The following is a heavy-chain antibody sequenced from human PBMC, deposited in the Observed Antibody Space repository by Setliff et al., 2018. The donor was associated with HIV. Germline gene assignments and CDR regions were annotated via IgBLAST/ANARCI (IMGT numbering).Heavy chain of an antibody. J-gene: IGHJ4*02. CDR2: ISTYNGNT. Sequence: GASVKVSCKASGYTFSIYAISWVRQAPGQGLEWMGWISTYNGNTRYAQKVQGRVTMTTDTSTSTAYMELRSLRSDDTAVYYCARAPSGVVIGPDYWGQGTLVTVSS. D-gene: IGHD3-3*01. V-gene: IGHV1-18*01. CDR1: GYTFSIYA. CDR3: ARAPSGVVIGPDY.